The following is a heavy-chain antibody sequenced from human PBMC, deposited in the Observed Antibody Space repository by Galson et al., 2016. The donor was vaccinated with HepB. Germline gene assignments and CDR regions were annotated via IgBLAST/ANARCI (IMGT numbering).Heavy chain of an antibody. V-gene: IGHV1-46*01. CDR2: IHANGGGT. CDR3: ARDHGFRDLDY. J-gene: IGHJ4*02. D-gene: IGHD3-10*01. Sequence: SVKVSCKASGYTFTTYYMHWVRQAPGQGLEWMGIIHANGGGTSYAQKFQGRLTMTRDTSTSTVYMDLSSLRSEDTAVYYCARDHGFRDLDYWGQGTLVTVSS. CDR1: GYTFTTYY.